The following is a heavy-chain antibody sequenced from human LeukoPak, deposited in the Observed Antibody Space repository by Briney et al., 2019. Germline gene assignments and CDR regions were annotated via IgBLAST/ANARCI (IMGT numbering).Heavy chain of an antibody. CDR1: GLNLSDCY. Sequence: GGSLRLSCAASGLNLSDCYMSWIRQAPGKGLECVAYIYPGGGVIYYADSVKGRFTIFRDNTKNSLYLQMSSLRAEDTAIYYCARDYHNKGHDYWGPGTLVTVSS. CDR2: IYPGGGVI. D-gene: IGHD2/OR15-2a*01. V-gene: IGHV3-11*01. J-gene: IGHJ4*02. CDR3: ARDYHNKGHDY.